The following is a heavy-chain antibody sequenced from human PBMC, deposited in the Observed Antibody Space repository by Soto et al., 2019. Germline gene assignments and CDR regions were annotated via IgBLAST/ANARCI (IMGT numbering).Heavy chain of an antibody. CDR2: INHSGST. Sequence: SETLSLTCAVYGGSFSGYYWSWIRQPPGKGLEWIGEINHSGSTNYNPSLKSRVTISVDTSKNQFSLKLSSVTAADTAVYYCASPIWFGDPGFDYWGQGTLVTVSS. CDR1: GGSFSGYY. V-gene: IGHV4-34*01. CDR3: ASPIWFGDPGFDY. J-gene: IGHJ4*02. D-gene: IGHD3-10*01.